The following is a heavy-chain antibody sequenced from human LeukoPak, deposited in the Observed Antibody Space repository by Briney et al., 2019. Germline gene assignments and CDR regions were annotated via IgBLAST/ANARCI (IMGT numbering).Heavy chain of an antibody. J-gene: IGHJ4*02. V-gene: IGHV1-69*01. CDR2: IIPIFGTA. CDR3: ARTAYCGGDCYTYYFDY. Sequence: SVKVSCMASGGTFSSYAISWVRQAPGQGLEWMGGIIPIFGTANYAQKFQGRVTITADESTSTAYMELSSLRSEDTAVYYCARTAYCGGDCYTYYFDYWGQGTLVTVSS. CDR1: GGTFSSYA. D-gene: IGHD2-21*02.